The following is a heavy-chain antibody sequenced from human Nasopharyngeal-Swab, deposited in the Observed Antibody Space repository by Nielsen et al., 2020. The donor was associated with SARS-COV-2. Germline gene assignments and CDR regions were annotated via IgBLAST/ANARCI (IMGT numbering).Heavy chain of an antibody. CDR2: IYTSGST. J-gene: IGHJ4*02. CDR3: ARGGLVEMATKEGFDY. V-gene: IGHV4-4*07. D-gene: IGHD5-24*01. Sequence: SETLSLTCTVSGDSISSYYWSWIRQPAGKGLEWIGRIYTSGSTNYNPSLKSRVTMSVDTSKNQFSLKLSSVTAADTAVYYCARGGLVEMATKEGFDYWGQGTLVTVSS. CDR1: GDSISSYY.